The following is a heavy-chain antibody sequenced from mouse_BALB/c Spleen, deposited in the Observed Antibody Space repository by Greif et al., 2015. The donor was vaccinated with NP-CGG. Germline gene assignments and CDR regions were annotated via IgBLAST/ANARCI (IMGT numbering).Heavy chain of an antibody. CDR2: ILPGSGST. CDR1: GYTFSSYW. J-gene: IGHJ3*01. CDR3: AREGGYDVFAY. D-gene: IGHD2-2*01. V-gene: IGHV1-9*01. Sequence: QVQLKDSGAELMKPGASVKISCKATGYTFSSYWIEWVKQRPGHGLEWIGEILPGSGSTNYNEKFKGKATFTADTSSNTAYMQLSSLTSEDSAVYYCAREGGYDVFAYWGQGTLVTVSA.